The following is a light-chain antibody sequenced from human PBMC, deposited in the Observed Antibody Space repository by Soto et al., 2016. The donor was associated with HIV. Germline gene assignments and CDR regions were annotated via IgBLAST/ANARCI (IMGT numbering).Light chain of an antibody. CDR3: QVWDSSGDYVV. J-gene: IGLJ2*01. CDR2: DDS. CDR1: NIGSKS. V-gene: IGLV3-21*03. Sequence: SYELTQPPSVSVAPGKTARITCGGNNIGSKSVHWYQQKPGQAPVLVVYDDSDRPSGIPERFSGSNSGNTATLTISRVEAGDEADYYCQVWDSSGDYVVFGGGTKVTVL.